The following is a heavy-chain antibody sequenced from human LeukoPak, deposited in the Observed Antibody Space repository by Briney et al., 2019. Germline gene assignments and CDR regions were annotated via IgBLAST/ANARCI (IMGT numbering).Heavy chain of an antibody. D-gene: IGHD3/OR15-3a*01. CDR3: ARQTGSRLFILP. J-gene: IGHJ4*02. CDR1: GGSISSYY. Sequence: NTSETLSLTCTVSGGSISSYYWSWIRQPPGKGLEWIGSIYYSGNTYYNASLKSQVSISIDTSKNRFSLKLTSVTAANTAVYYCARQTGSRLFILPGGQGTLVTVSS. CDR2: IYYSGNT. V-gene: IGHV4-59*04.